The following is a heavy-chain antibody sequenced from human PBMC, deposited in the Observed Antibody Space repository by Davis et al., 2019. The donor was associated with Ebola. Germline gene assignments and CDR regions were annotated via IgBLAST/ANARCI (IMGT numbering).Heavy chain of an antibody. D-gene: IGHD3/OR15-3a*01. CDR1: GGSISSSDYC. CDR3: AREIAPVNAHGLDV. Sequence: PSETLSLTCTVFGGSISSSDYCWGWIRQPPGKGLEWIGSICYSYTGRTYYAPSLKSRVTISVDTSKNQFSLKLNSVTAPDTAVYYCAREIAPVNAHGLDVWGRGTTVSVSS. V-gene: IGHV4-39*02. CDR2: ICYSYTGRT. J-gene: IGHJ6*02.